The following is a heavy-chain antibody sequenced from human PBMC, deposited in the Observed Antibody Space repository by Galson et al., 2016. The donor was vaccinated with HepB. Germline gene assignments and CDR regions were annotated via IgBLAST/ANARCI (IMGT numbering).Heavy chain of an antibody. J-gene: IGHJ4*02. Sequence: SLRLSCAASGFVFNNYAIHWVRQAPGKGLEWVAGVSSGGNRKYYADSVKGRFTISRDNSKNTLYVQMNSLRPEDTAIYYCARDVRRESGGYSRSIYWGQGTLVTVSS. CDR1: GFVFNNYA. CDR2: VSSGGNRK. CDR3: ARDVRRESGGYSRSIY. V-gene: IGHV3-30-3*01. D-gene: IGHD3-22*01.